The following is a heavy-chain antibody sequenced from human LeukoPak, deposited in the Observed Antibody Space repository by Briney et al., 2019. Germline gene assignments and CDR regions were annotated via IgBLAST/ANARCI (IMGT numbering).Heavy chain of an antibody. Sequence: SETLSLTCAVYGGSFSGYYWSWIRQPPGKGLEWIGEINHSGSTNYNPSLKSRATISVDTSKNQFSLKLTSVTAADTAFYCCARDRNYYGSGRFFDYWGQGTLVTVSS. D-gene: IGHD3-10*01. CDR2: INHSGST. CDR1: GGSFSGYY. CDR3: ARDRNYYGSGRFFDY. J-gene: IGHJ4*02. V-gene: IGHV4-34*01.